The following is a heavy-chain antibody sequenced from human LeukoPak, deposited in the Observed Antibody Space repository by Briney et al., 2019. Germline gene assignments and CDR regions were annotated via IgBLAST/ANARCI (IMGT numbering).Heavy chain of an antibody. J-gene: IGHJ4*02. CDR1: GFNFNNYW. CDR3: ARSKAGGY. V-gene: IGHV3-7*01. D-gene: IGHD3-10*01. Sequence: PGGSLRLSCVVSGFNFNNYWMSWVRQAPGKGLEWVANIDQEGGEQNYVDSVKGRFSISRDNAKTSVYLQMNSLKVEDTAFYYCARSKAGGYWGQGTLVTVSS. CDR2: IDQEGGEQ.